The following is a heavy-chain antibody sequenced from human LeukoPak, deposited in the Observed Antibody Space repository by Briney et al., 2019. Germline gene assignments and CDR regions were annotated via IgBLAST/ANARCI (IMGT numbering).Heavy chain of an antibody. Sequence: ASVKVSCKASGGTFSSYGISRVRQAPGQGLEWMGGIIPIFGTANYAQKFQGRVTITADESTSTAYMELSSLRSEDTAVYYCARDRATYSSSSSWFDPWGQGTLVTVSS. CDR3: ARDRATYSSSSSWFDP. D-gene: IGHD6-6*01. CDR1: GGTFSSYG. CDR2: IIPIFGTA. V-gene: IGHV1-69*13. J-gene: IGHJ5*02.